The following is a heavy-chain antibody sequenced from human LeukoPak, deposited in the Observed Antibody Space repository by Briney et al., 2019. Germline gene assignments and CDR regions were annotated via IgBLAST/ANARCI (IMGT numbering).Heavy chain of an antibody. CDR3: AKDQSSDYYSFDY. J-gene: IGHJ4*02. V-gene: IGHV3-30*02. Sequence: GGSLRLSCAASEFTFSDHGMHWVSQAPGKGLEWVAFIRYDGYSKKYADSVKGRFTISRDNSKNTLYLHINSLRTEDTATYYCAKDQSSDYYSFDYWGQGTLVTVSS. CDR2: IRYDGYSK. CDR1: EFTFSDHG. D-gene: IGHD4-17*01.